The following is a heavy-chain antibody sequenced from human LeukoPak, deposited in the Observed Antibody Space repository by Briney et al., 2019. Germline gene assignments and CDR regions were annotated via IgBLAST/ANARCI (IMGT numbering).Heavy chain of an antibody. D-gene: IGHD6-13*01. J-gene: IGHJ4*02. Sequence: GGSLRLSCAASGFTFSSYAMHWVRQAPGKGLEWVTVISYDGSNKYYADSVKGRFTISRDNSKNTLYLQMNSLRAEDTAVYYCARYSVGAFDYWGQGTLVTVSS. CDR1: GFTFSSYA. CDR2: ISYDGSNK. V-gene: IGHV3-30*14. CDR3: ARYSVGAFDY.